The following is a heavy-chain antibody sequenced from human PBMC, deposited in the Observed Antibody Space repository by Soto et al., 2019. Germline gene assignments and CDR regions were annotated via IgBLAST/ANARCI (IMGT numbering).Heavy chain of an antibody. V-gene: IGHV1-3*01. D-gene: IGHD3-22*01. J-gene: IGHJ4*02. CDR1: GHTFTSYA. Sequence: ASVKVSCKASGHTFTSYAMHWVRQAPGQRLEWMGWINAGNGNTKYPQKFQGRVTITRDTSASTAYMELSSLRSEDTAVYYCARGSGYYYWDDYWGQGTLVTVSS. CDR2: INAGNGNT. CDR3: ARGSGYYYWDDY.